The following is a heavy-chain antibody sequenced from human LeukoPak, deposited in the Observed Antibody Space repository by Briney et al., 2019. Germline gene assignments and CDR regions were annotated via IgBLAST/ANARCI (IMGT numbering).Heavy chain of an antibody. D-gene: IGHD6-19*01. CDR2: INPNSGGT. CDR3: ARDLPNSSGWYRRWLGGSYHFDY. J-gene: IGHJ4*02. V-gene: IGHV1-2*02. CDR1: GYTFTGYY. Sequence: EASVKVSCKASGYTFTGYYMHWVRQAPGQGLEWMGWINPNSGGTNYAQKFQGRVTMTRDTSISTAYMELSRLRSDDTAVYYCARDLPNSSGWYRRWLGGSYHFDYWGQGTLVTVSS.